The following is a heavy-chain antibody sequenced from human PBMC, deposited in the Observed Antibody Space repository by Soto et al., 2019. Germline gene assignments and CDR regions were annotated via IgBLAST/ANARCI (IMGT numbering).Heavy chain of an antibody. V-gene: IGHV4-39*01. D-gene: IGHD6-13*01. CDR2: IYYSGST. Sequence: SETLSLTCTVSGGSISGSNYSWGWIRQPPGKGLEWIGSIYYSGSTYYNPSLKSRVTISVDTSKNQFSLKLSSVTAADTAVYYCARLGIAAAVNWFDPWGQGTLVTVSS. J-gene: IGHJ5*02. CDR3: ARLGIAAAVNWFDP. CDR1: GGSISGSNYS.